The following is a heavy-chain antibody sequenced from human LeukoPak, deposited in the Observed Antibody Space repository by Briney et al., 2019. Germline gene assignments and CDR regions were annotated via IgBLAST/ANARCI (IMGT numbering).Heavy chain of an antibody. J-gene: IGHJ6*02. CDR2: INPSGGST. D-gene: IGHD3-3*01. V-gene: IGHV1-46*01. CDR1: GYTFTSYY. Sequence: ASVKVSCTASGYTFTSYYMHWVRQAPGQGLEWMGIINPSGGSTSYAQKFQGRVTMTRDTSTSTVYMELSSLRSEDTAVYYCARDPYYDFWSGYYRGYYYYGMDVWGQGTTVTVSS. CDR3: ARDPYYDFWSGYYRGYYYYGMDV.